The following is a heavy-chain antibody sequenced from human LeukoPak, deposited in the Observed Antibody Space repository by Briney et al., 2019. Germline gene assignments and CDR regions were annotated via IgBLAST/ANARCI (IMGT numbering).Heavy chain of an antibody. V-gene: IGHV1-69*04. Sequence: ASVKVSCKASGGTFSSYAISWVRQAPGQGLEWMGRIIPILGIANYAQKFQGSVTITADKSTSTAYMELSSLRSEDTAVYYCARDLDCSGGSCYSAGWGQGTLVTVSS. J-gene: IGHJ4*02. CDR1: GGTFSSYA. D-gene: IGHD2-15*01. CDR2: IIPILGIA. CDR3: ARDLDCSGGSCYSAG.